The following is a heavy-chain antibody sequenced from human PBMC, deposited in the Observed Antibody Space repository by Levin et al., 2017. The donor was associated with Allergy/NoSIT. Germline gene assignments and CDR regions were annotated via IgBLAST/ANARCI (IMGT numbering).Heavy chain of an antibody. CDR1: GFTFSNYA. Sequence: GGSLRLSCEASGFTFSNYAMHWVRQAPGKGLDWVALISYDGSDTYSADSVKGRFTMSRDNSKNTLYLQMNSLRPEDTAVYFCARSMVRGAISSFDYWAQGTLVTVSS. D-gene: IGHD3-10*01. CDR3: ARSMVRGAISSFDY. V-gene: IGHV3-30*04. J-gene: IGHJ4*02. CDR2: ISYDGSDT.